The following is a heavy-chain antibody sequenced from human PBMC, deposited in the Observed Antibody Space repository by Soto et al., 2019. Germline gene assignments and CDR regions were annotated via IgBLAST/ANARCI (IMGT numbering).Heavy chain of an antibody. J-gene: IGHJ3*02. V-gene: IGHV1-3*01. D-gene: IGHD3-10*01. CDR2: INAGNGNT. CDR3: ARGHVLLWFGEPFDI. Sequence: ASVKVSCKASGYTFTSYAMHWVRQAPGQRLEWMGWINAGNGNTKYSQKFQGRVTITRDTSASTAYMELSSLRSEDTAVYYCARGHVLLWFGEPFDIWGQGTMVTVSS. CDR1: GYTFTSYA.